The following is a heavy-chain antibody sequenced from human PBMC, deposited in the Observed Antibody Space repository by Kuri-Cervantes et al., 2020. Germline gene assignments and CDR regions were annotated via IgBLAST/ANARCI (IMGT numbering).Heavy chain of an antibody. CDR1: GFTFSSYA. Sequence: GGSLRLSCAASGFTFSSYAMSWVRQAPGKGLEWVSAISGSGGSTYYADSVKGRFTISRDNSKNTLYLQMNSLRAEDTAVYYCAKRYDYVRGSYRGTDYFDYWGQGTLVTVSS. CDR2: ISGSGGST. V-gene: IGHV3-23*01. CDR3: AKRYDYVRGSYRGTDYFDY. D-gene: IGHD3-16*02. J-gene: IGHJ4*02.